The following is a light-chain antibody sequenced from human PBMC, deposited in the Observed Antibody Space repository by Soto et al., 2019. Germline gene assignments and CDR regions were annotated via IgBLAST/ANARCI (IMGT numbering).Light chain of an antibody. CDR1: QSFSSN. J-gene: IGKJ1*01. CDR2: DAS. CDR3: KQRSNWPQT. V-gene: IGKV3-11*01. Sequence: EIVMTQPPATLSVSPGQRATLSCRASQSFSSNLAWYQQKPGQAHRLLIYDASNRATGIPAGFSGSGSGTDFTLTISSLEPEEFAVYYCKQRSNWPQTVGKGTKVDI.